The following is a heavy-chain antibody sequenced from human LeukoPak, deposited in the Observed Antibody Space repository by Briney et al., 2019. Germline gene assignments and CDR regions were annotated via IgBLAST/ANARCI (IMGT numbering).Heavy chain of an antibody. J-gene: IGHJ4*02. CDR3: TRDPEHGGDYIPGFDY. CDR2: IKQDGSDK. V-gene: IGHV3-7*01. Sequence: GGSLRLXCVASGFTCSNYWMTWVRQAPGKGLQWVANIKQDGSDKYHVDSVKGRFTISRDNAKNTLYLQMNSLRAEDTAVYYCTRDPEHGGDYIPGFDYWGQGTLVTVSS. D-gene: IGHD4-17*01. CDR1: GFTCSNYW.